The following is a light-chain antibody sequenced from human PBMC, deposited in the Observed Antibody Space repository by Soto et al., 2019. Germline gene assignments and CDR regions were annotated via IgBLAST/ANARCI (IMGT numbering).Light chain of an antibody. Sequence: DIQMTQSPSSLSASVGDRVIITCRASQSISSSLTWYQQKPGKAPKLLIYAASSLQRVVPSRFSGSGSGTDFTLTILSLQPDDFATYYCQQSYSTLLTFGGGTTVDIK. CDR1: QSISSS. CDR3: QQSYSTLLT. V-gene: IGKV1-39*01. CDR2: AAS. J-gene: IGKJ4*01.